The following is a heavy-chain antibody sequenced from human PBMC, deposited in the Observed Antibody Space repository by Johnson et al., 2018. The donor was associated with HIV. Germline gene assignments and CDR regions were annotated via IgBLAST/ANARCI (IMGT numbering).Heavy chain of an antibody. CDR2: INSDGSDT. D-gene: IGHD3-22*01. CDR1: GFAFSSYW. CDR3: AREVNAFDI. J-gene: IGHJ3*02. V-gene: IGHV3-74*01. Sequence: VQLVESGGGVVQPGGSLRLSCAASGFAFSSYWMHWVRQVPGKGLVWVSGINSDGSDTRYADSVKGRFTISRDNAKTTLYLQMNSLRAEDTAVYYCAREVNAFDIWGQGTVVTVSS.